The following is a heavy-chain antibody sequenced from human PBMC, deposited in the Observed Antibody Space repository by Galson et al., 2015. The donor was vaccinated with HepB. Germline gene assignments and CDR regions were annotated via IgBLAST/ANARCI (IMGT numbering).Heavy chain of an antibody. Sequence: SLRLSCAASGFTFSSYSMNWVRQAPGKGLEWVSSISSSSSYIYYADSVKGRFTISRDNAKNSLYLQMNSLRAEDAAVYYCARDVDYGWFDPWGQGTLVTVSS. J-gene: IGHJ5*01. D-gene: IGHD3-16*01. V-gene: IGHV3-21*01. CDR3: ARDVDYGWFDP. CDR2: ISSSSSYI. CDR1: GFTFSSYS.